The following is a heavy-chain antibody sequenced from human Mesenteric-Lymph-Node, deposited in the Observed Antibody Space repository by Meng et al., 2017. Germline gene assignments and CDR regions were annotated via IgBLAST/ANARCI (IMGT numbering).Heavy chain of an antibody. Sequence: GGPLRLSCAASGFTFSSYSMNWVRQAPGKGLEWVSSISGSSSYIYYTDSVKGRFTISRDNSKNTRYLQLNSLRGEDTAVYYCATDNGGPNYFAHWGQGTLVTVSS. J-gene: IGHJ4*02. CDR1: GFTFSSYS. V-gene: IGHV3-21*04. CDR2: ISGSSSYI. D-gene: IGHD2-8*01. CDR3: ATDNGGPNYFAH.